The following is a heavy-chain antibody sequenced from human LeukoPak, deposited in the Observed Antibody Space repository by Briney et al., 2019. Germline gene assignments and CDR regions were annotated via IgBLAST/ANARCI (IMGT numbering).Heavy chain of an antibody. CDR3: ARVPNWFDP. CDR2: INSDGSVT. Sequence: GGSLRLSCAASGFTFSSYWMHWVRQAPGKGLVWVSRINSDGSVTNYADSVEGRFTISRDNAKNTLYLQMNSLRGEDTAVYYCARVPNWFDPWGQGTLVTVPS. J-gene: IGHJ5*02. V-gene: IGHV3-74*01. CDR1: GFTFSSYW.